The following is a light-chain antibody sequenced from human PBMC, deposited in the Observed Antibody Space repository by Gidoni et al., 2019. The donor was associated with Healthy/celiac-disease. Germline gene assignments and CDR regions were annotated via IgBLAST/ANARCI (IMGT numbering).Light chain of an antibody. Sequence: IVLTQSPGTLSLSPGERATLSCRASQSVSSSYLAWYQQKPGQAPRLLIYGASSRATGIPDRFRGSGSGTDFTLTISRLEPEDFAVYYCQQYGSSPPWTFXQXTKVEIK. CDR1: QSVSSSY. J-gene: IGKJ1*01. V-gene: IGKV3-20*01. CDR2: GAS. CDR3: QQYGSSPPWT.